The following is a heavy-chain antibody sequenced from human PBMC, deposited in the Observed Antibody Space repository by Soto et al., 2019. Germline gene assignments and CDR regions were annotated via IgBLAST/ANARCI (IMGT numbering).Heavy chain of an antibody. Sequence: QVQLQQSGPGLVMPSQTLLLTCAISGDSVSSTSAAWHWIRQSPSRGLEWLGRTYYRSKWYYDYSGSLRSRSTINPDTSKNQFSLQLNSVTPEDTALYYCARVPGGGGLRFDSWGQGTLVTVSS. V-gene: IGHV6-1*01. CDR3: ARVPGGGGLRFDS. J-gene: IGHJ5*01. D-gene: IGHD2-21*02. CDR1: GDSVSSTSAA. CDR2: TYYRSKWYY.